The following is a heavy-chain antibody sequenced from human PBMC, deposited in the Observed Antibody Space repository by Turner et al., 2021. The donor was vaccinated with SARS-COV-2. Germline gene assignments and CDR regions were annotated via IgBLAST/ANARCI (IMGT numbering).Heavy chain of an antibody. V-gene: IGHV4-39*01. CDR3: ARQGSESYYAVPHY. D-gene: IGHD3-10*01. CDR2: IYVSGST. J-gene: IGHJ4*02. Sequence: QLQLQESGPGLVKPSETLSLTCTVSGCSISSSYYYWGWIRQPPGKGLEWIGSIYVSGSTYYNPSLKSRVTISVDTSKNQFSLRLNSVTAADTAVYYCARQGSESYYAVPHYWGQGTLVTVSS. CDR1: GCSISSSYYY.